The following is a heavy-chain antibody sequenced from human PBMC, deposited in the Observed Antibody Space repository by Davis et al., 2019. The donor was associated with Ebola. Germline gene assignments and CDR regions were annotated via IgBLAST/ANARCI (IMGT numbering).Heavy chain of an antibody. D-gene: IGHD5-12*01. Sequence: GESLKISCAASGFTFSSYWMSWVRQAPGKGLEWVANIKQDGSEKYYVDSVKGRFTISRDNAKNSLYLQMNSLRAEDTAVYYCKQSGYDLYYYYGMDVWGQGTTVTVSS. V-gene: IGHV3-7*03. CDR3: KQSGYDLYYYYGMDV. CDR2: IKQDGSEK. CDR1: GFTFSSYW. J-gene: IGHJ6*02.